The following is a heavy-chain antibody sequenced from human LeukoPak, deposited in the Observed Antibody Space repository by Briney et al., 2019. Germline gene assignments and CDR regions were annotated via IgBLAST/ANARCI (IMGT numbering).Heavy chain of an antibody. CDR3: ARGRGELIDY. CDR1: GDSVSSNSAA. J-gene: IGHJ4*01. CDR2: TYYRSKWNN. D-gene: IGHD1-26*01. V-gene: IGHV6-1*01. Sequence: SQTLSLTCVISGDSVSSNSAAWNWIRLSPSRGLEWLGRTYYRSKWNNDYAISVKSRITIHPDTSKNQFSLQVNSVTPEDSAVYYCARGRGELIDYWGHGTLVTVSP.